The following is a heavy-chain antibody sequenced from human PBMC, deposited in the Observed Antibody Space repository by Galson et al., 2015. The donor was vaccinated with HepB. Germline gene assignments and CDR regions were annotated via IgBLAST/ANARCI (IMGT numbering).Heavy chain of an antibody. Sequence: SETLSLTCTVSGGSISSGSYYWGWIRQPPGMGLDWIGSIFYSGTTYYNPSLKSRLTMSVDTSNNQFSLKLTSVTASDTAVYYCARQTHVVAVADPLEEPYFDYWGQGALVAVSS. CDR3: ARQTHVVAVADPLEEPYFDY. J-gene: IGHJ4*02. CDR2: IFYSGTT. V-gene: IGHV4-39*01. CDR1: GGSISSGSYY. D-gene: IGHD2-2*01.